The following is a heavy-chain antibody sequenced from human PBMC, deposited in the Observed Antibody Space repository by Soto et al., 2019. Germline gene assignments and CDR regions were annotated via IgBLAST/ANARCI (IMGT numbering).Heavy chain of an antibody. CDR1: GGSIRIGGYY. D-gene: IGHD2-15*01. CDR2: IYYSGAT. Sequence: SETLSLTCTVSGGSIRIGGYYWSSIRQPPGKGLEWIGYIYYSGATYYNPSLKGRVTISVDTSKNQFSLKLSSVTAADTAVYYCARGGLGYCSGGSCYSAELSRYYYGMDVWGQGTTVS. CDR3: ARGGLGYCSGGSCYSAELSRYYYGMDV. J-gene: IGHJ6*02. V-gene: IGHV4-31*03.